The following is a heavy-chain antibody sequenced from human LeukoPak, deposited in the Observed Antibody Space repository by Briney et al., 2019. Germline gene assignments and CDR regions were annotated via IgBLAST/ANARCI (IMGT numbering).Heavy chain of an antibody. V-gene: IGHV1-69*05. CDR1: GYTFTSYD. D-gene: IGHD2-15*01. CDR2: IIPIFGTA. CDR3: AVAWVAATGPPRWASAPSYYYMDV. J-gene: IGHJ6*03. Sequence: ASVKVSCKASGYTFTSYDINWVRQAPGQGLEWMGGIIPIFGTANYAQKFQGRVTITTDESTSTAYMELSSLRSEDTAVYYCAVAWVAATGPPRWASAPSYYYMDVWGKGTTVTVSS.